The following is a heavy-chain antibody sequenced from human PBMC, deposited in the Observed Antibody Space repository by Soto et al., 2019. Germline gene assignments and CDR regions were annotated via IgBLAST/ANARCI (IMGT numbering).Heavy chain of an antibody. CDR3: ATASAYYYYGMDV. CDR2: IYHSGST. CDR1: GGSISSGGYS. J-gene: IGHJ6*02. V-gene: IGHV4-30-2*01. Sequence: PSETLSLTCAVSGGSISSGGYSWSWIRQPPGKGLEWIGYIYHSGSTYYNPSLKSRVTISVDRSKNQFSLKLSSVTAADTAVYYCATASAYYYYGMDVWGQGTTVTVSS.